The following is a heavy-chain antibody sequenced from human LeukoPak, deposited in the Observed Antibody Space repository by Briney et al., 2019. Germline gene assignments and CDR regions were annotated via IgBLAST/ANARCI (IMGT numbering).Heavy chain of an antibody. CDR1: GFTFSSYA. D-gene: IGHD3-22*01. Sequence: GGSLRLSCAASGFTFSSYAMHWVRQAPGKGLEWVAVISYDGSNKYYADSVKGRFTISRDNSKNTLYLQMNSLRAEDTAVYYCARSKYYYDSSGYYPAGYWGQGTLVTVSS. V-gene: IGHV3-30*04. J-gene: IGHJ4*02. CDR3: ARSKYYYDSSGYYPAGY. CDR2: ISYDGSNK.